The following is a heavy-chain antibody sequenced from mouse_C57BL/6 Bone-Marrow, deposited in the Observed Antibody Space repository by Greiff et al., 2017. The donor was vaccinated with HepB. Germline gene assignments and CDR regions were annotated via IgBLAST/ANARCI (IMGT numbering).Heavy chain of an antibody. J-gene: IGHJ4*01. CDR3: TTDPLAMDY. D-gene: IGHD6-1*01. Sequence: VQLQQSGAELVRPGASVKLSCTASGFNIKDDYMHWVKQRPEQGLEWIGWIDPENGDTEYASKFQGKATITADTSSNTAYLQLSSLASEDTAVYYCTTDPLAMDYWGQGTSVTVSS. CDR1: GFNIKDDY. CDR2: IDPENGDT. V-gene: IGHV14-4*01.